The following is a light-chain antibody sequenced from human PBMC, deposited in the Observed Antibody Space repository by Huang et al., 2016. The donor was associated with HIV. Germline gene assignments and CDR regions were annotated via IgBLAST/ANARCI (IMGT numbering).Light chain of an antibody. CDR1: QSVSSNS. CDR3: QQYDSSPYT. V-gene: IGKV3-20*01. Sequence: EIVLTQSPGTLSLSPGEGATLSCRASQSVSSNSLAWYQQKPGQAPRLLIYGASSRATGIPDRFSGSGSGTDFTLTISRLEPEDFAVYYCQQYDSSPYTFGQGTKVEIK. J-gene: IGKJ2*01. CDR2: GAS.